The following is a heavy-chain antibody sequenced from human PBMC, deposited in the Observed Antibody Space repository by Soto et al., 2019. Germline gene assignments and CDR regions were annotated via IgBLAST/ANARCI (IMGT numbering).Heavy chain of an antibody. CDR3: ASDYYGSGSYYNDY. J-gene: IGHJ4*02. D-gene: IGHD3-10*01. CDR2: ISYSGST. CDR1: GGSISSSSYY. V-gene: IGHV4-39*01. Sequence: QLQLQESGPGLVKPSETLSLTCTVSGGSISSSSYYWGWIRQPPGKGLELIGSISYSGSTYYNPSLKSRVTISVDTSKNQFSLKLSSVTVADTSVYYCASDYYGSGSYYNDYWGQGTLVTVSS.